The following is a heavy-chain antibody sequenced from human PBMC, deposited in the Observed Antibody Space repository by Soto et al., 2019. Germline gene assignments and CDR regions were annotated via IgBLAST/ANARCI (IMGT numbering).Heavy chain of an antibody. CDR3: ARGPNTYYDLLTGYPIDN. CDR1: GFSFSAYG. V-gene: IGHV3-30*03. D-gene: IGHD3-9*01. Sequence: QVQLVESGGGVVQPGGSLRPSRVASGFSFSAYGMHWVRQAPGKGLEWVAVISHDERKRYYADSVKGRFTISRDNLKNTLFLQMSSLRPEDTAVYYCARGPNTYYDLLTGYPIDNWGQGTLVTVSS. CDR2: ISHDERKR. J-gene: IGHJ4*02.